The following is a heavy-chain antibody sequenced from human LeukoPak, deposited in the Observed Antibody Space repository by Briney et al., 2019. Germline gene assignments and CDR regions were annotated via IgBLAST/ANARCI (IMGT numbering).Heavy chain of an antibody. V-gene: IGHV4-61*01. J-gene: IGHJ4*02. CDR2: ISHTGSV. D-gene: IGHD3-3*01. CDR3: ARHDDFLSPYDY. Sequence: SETLSLTCTVSGGSVSSGSYYWSWIRQPPGKGLEWIGEISHTGSVNYNLSLESRVTISTDKSKNQFSLMLRSVAAADTAVYYCARHDDFLSPYDYWGQGTLVTVSS. CDR1: GGSVSSGSYY.